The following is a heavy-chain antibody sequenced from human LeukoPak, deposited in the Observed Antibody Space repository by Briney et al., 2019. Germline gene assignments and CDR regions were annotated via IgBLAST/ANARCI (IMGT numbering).Heavy chain of an antibody. CDR1: GYTFTSHG. D-gene: IGHD3-22*01. J-gene: IGHJ4*02. CDR3: ARGFPPRMYYDSSGYYSYYFDY. V-gene: IGHV1-18*01. Sequence: EASVKVSCKASGYTFTSHGIIWVRQAPGQGLEWMGWISAYNGNTKYAQKVQGRVTMTTDTSTSTAYMDLRSLRSDDTAVYYCARGFPPRMYYDSSGYYSYYFDYWGQGSLVTVSS. CDR2: ISAYNGNT.